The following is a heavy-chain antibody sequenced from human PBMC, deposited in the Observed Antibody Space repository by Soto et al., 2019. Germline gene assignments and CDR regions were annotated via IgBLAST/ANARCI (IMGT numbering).Heavy chain of an antibody. CDR2: IRNSGGFT. D-gene: IGHD1-26*01. CDR1: GFTFNNYA. CDR3: AKDYFETKGPYFFDY. V-gene: IGHV3-23*01. Sequence: VQLLESGGGLVQPGGSLRLSCAASGFTFNNYAMNWVRQAPGKGLEWVSAIRNSGGFTYYADSGKGRFTISRDNSKNPLYLHMTSLRAEDTALYYCAKDYFETKGPYFFDYWGQGTLVTVSS. J-gene: IGHJ4*02.